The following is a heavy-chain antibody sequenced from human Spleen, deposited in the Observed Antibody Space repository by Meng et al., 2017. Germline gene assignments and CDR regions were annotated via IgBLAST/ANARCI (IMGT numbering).Heavy chain of an antibody. CDR1: GGSFSDYY. Sequence: QVQLQQWGAGLLKPSASLSLTCVVSGGSFSDYYWSWTRQPPGKGLEWIGEINHRGNTNYNSFLENRVTISVDTSQNSLSLKLSSVTAADSAVYYCARGPTTVAHDFDYWGQGTLVTVSS. CDR2: INHRGNT. J-gene: IGHJ4*02. V-gene: IGHV4-34*01. D-gene: IGHD4-11*01. CDR3: ARGPTTVAHDFDY.